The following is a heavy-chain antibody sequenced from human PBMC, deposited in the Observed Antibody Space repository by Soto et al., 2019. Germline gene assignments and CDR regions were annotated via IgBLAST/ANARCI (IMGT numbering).Heavy chain of an antibody. CDR3: AKSIAARLGSRGMDV. D-gene: IGHD6-6*01. J-gene: IGHJ6*02. V-gene: IGHV1-46*01. CDR2: INPSGGST. CDR1: GYTFTSYY. Sequence: ASVKVSCKASGYTFTSYYMHWVRQAPGQGLEWMGIINPSGGSTSYAQKFQGRVTMTRDTSTSTVYMQLSSLRSEDTAVYYCAKSIAARLGSRGMDVWGQGTTVTVSS.